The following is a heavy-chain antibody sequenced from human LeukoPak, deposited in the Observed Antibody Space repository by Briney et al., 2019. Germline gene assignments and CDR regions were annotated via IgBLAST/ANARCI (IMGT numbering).Heavy chain of an antibody. CDR2: IYHSGST. V-gene: IGHV4-38-2*01. Sequence: SESLSLTCAVSGYSISSVYYWGWIRQPPGKGLEWIGSIYHSGSTYYNSSLKSRVTISGDTSKNQFSLKLSSVTAADTAVYYCARLAAAAGDFWGQGTLITVSP. CDR1: GYSISSVYY. CDR3: ARLAAAAGDF. J-gene: IGHJ4*02. D-gene: IGHD6-13*01.